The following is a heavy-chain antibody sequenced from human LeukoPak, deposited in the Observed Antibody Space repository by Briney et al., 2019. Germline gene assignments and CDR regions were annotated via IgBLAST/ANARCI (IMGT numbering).Heavy chain of an antibody. CDR1: GGSISSSSYY. CDR3: ARPHYYDSTGDDY. J-gene: IGHJ4*02. V-gene: IGHV4-39*01. CDR2: IYYSGST. Sequence: SETLSLTCTVSGGSISSSSYYWGWIRQPPGKGLEWIGSIYYSGSTYYNPSLKSRVTISVDTSKNQFSLKLSSVTAADTAVYYCARPHYYDSTGDDYWGQGTLVTVSS. D-gene: IGHD3-22*01.